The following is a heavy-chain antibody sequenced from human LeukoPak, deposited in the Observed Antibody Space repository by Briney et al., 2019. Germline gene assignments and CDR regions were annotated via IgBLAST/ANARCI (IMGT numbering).Heavy chain of an antibody. V-gene: IGHV3-74*01. Sequence: GGSLRLSCAASGFTFSGHWVHWVGQVPGKGGVWVSRINSDGRRPAYADSVKGRFTASRDNAKDTLYLQMNSLREEDTAVYFCVRGRGILLRYYFDYWGQGTLVTVSS. D-gene: IGHD3-10*01. CDR3: VRGRGILLRYYFDY. CDR1: GFTFSGHW. J-gene: IGHJ4*02. CDR2: INSDGRRP.